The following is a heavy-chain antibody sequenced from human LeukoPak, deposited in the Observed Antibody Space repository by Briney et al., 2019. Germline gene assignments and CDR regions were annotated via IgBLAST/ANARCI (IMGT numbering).Heavy chain of an antibody. CDR1: GGSISSYY. Sequence: SKTLSLTCTVSGGSISSYYWSWIRQPPGKGLEWIGYIYYSGSTNYNPSLKSRVTISVDTSKNQFSLKLSSVTAADTAVYYCARDSVVVVAATRTYYYGMDVWGKGTTVTVSS. D-gene: IGHD2-15*01. J-gene: IGHJ6*04. V-gene: IGHV4-59*01. CDR3: ARDSVVVVAATRTYYYGMDV. CDR2: IYYSGST.